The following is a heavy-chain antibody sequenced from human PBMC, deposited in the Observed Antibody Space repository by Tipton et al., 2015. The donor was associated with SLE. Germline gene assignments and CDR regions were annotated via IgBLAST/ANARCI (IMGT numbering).Heavy chain of an antibody. Sequence: GLVKPSETLSLTCAVYGGSFSGYYWSWIRQPPGKGLEWIGEINHSGSTNYNPSLKSRVTISVDTSKNQFSLKLSSVTAADTAVYYCAIRDYDFWSGPPGYFQHWGQGTLVTVSS. J-gene: IGHJ1*01. CDR2: INHSGST. V-gene: IGHV4-34*01. CDR1: GGSFSGYY. CDR3: AIRDYDFWSGPPGYFQH. D-gene: IGHD3-3*01.